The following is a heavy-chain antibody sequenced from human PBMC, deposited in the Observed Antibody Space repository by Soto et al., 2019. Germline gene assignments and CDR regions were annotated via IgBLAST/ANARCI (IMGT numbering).Heavy chain of an antibody. D-gene: IGHD3-22*01. CDR3: AHSPFYDSSGYPDY. CDR1: GFSLSSSGVG. Sequence: SGPTLVNPTQTLTLTCTCSGFSLSSSGVGVGWIRQPPGKALEWLALIYWNDDKRYSPSLKTRLTIAKDTSKNQVVLTMTNMAAVDTATYYCAHSPFYDSSGYPDYWRQRTLVTVSS. J-gene: IGHJ4*02. CDR2: IYWNDDK. V-gene: IGHV2-5*01.